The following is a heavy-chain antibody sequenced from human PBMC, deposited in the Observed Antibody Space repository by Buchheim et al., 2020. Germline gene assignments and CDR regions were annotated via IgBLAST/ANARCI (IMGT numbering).Heavy chain of an antibody. D-gene: IGHD3-10*01. CDR2: ISYDGSNK. V-gene: IGHV3-30*18. CDR3: AKVGVWFGELSDY. J-gene: IGHJ4*02. CDR1: GFTFSSYG. Sequence: QVQLVESGGGVVQPGRSLRLSCAASGFTFSSYGMHWVRQAPGKGLEWVAVISYDGSNKYYADSVKGRFTISRDNSKNTLYLQMNSLRAEDTAVYYCAKVGVWFGELSDYWGQGTL.